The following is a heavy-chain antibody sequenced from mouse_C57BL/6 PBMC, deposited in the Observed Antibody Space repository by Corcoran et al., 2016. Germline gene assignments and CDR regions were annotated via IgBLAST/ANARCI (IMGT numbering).Heavy chain of an antibody. Sequence: EVQLQQSGPELVKPGASVKISCKASGYTFTDYYMNWVTQSNGKRLDWIGDINPNNGGTSYNQKFKGKDTLTVDKSYSTAYLELRSLTSEDYAVYYCAKRKVWLRQAMDYWGQGTSVTVSS. CDR3: AKRKVWLRQAMDY. CDR2: INPNNGGT. D-gene: IGHD2-2*01. CDR1: GYTFTDYY. J-gene: IGHJ4*01. V-gene: IGHV1-26*01.